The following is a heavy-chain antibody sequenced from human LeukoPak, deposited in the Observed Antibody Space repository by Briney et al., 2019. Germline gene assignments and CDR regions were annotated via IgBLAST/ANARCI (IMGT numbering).Heavy chain of an antibody. Sequence: ASVKVSCKASGYTFTGYDINWVRQATGQGLEWMGWMNPNSGNTGYAQKFQGRVTMTRNTSISTAYMELSSLRSEDTAVYYCAEGKDTAMGYGMDVWGQGTTVTVSS. V-gene: IGHV1-8*01. CDR3: AEGKDTAMGYGMDV. CDR2: MNPNSGNT. J-gene: IGHJ6*02. CDR1: GYTFTGYD. D-gene: IGHD5-18*01.